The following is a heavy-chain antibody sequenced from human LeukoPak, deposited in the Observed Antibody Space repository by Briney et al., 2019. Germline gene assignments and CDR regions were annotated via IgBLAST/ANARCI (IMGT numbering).Heavy chain of an antibody. J-gene: IGHJ4*02. CDR3: AREEDYDSSGYYFDY. V-gene: IGHV1-18*01. Sequence: GYTFTSYGISWVRQAPGQGLEWMGWISAYNGNTNYAQKLQGRVTMTTDTSTSTAYMELRSLRSDDTAVYYCAREEDYDSSGYYFDYWGQGTLVTVSS. CDR1: GYTFTSYG. D-gene: IGHD3-22*01. CDR2: ISAYNGNT.